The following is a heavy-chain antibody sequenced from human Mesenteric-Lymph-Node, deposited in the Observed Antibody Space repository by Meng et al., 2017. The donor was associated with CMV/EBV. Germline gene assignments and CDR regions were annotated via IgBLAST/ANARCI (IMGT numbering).Heavy chain of an antibody. CDR1: GGSFSDYY. D-gene: IGHD1-14*01. V-gene: IGHV4-59*01. CDR3: AREDTTPGGYYFDY. Sequence: SETLSLTCVVCGGSFSDYYWSWIRQPPGKGLEWIGYIYYSGSTNYNPSLKSRVTISVDTSKNQFSLKLSSVTAADTAVYYCAREDTTPGGYYFDYWGQGTLVTVSS. CDR2: IYYSGST. J-gene: IGHJ4*02.